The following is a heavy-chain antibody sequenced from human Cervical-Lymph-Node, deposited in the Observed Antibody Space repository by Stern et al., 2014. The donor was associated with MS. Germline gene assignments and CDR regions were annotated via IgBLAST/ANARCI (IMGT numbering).Heavy chain of an antibody. CDR2: INPDSGAT. V-gene: IGHV1-2*06. CDR1: GYTLTGYY. CDR3: ARDRFCTSGVCYTGLSDL. D-gene: IGHD2-8*01. J-gene: IGHJ5*02. Sequence: QVQLVQSGAEVKKPGASVKVSCKTSGYTLTGYYMNWVRQAPGQGLEWMGRINPDSGATNYAGKFQGRVTMTRDMSIHTVNMELSSLRSDDTAVYYCARDRFCTSGVCYTGLSDLWGQGTLVTVSS.